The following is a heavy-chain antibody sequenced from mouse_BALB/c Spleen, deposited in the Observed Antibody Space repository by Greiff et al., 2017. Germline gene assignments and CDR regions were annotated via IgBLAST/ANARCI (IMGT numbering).Heavy chain of an antibody. D-gene: IGHD2-1*01. CDR2: IDPETGGT. CDR1: GYTFTDYE. Sequence: QVQLQQSGAELVRPGASVTLSCKASGYTFTDYEMHWVKQTPVHGLEWIGAIDPETGGTAYNQKFKGKATLTADKSSSTAYMELRSLTSEDSAVYYCTRRGYYGNYDWYFDVWGAGTTVTVSS. V-gene: IGHV1-15*01. CDR3: TRRGYYGNYDWYFDV. J-gene: IGHJ1*01.